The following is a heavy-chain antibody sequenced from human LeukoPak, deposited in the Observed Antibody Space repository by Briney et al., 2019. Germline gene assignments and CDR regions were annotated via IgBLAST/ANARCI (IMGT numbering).Heavy chain of an antibody. CDR1: GYSFTSYW. CDR3: AREAVARFGYMDV. Sequence: GESLKISCKGSGYSFTSYWIGWVRQMPGKGLEWMGIIYPGDSDTRYSPSFQGQVTISADKSIKTVYLELNSLKASDTAIYCAREAVARFGYMDVWGNGTKVSVFS. D-gene: IGHD6-19*01. CDR2: IYPGDSDT. V-gene: IGHV5-51*01. J-gene: IGHJ6*03.